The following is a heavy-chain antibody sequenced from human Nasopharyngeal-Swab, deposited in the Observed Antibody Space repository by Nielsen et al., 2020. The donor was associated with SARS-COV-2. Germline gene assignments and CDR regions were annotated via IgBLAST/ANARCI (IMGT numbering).Heavy chain of an antibody. CDR3: AKDWRTGRSLGLFGMDV. Sequence: SLKISCEGSGLSIDEYAMYWVRQAPGKGLEWVSGISRDSGSIDYVDSVKGRFTISRDNAKNSQYLQMNSLRPEDTALYYCAKDWRTGRSLGLFGMDVWGQGTTVIVSS. CDR2: ISRDSGSI. CDR1: GLSIDEYA. V-gene: IGHV3-9*01. J-gene: IGHJ6*02. D-gene: IGHD7-27*01.